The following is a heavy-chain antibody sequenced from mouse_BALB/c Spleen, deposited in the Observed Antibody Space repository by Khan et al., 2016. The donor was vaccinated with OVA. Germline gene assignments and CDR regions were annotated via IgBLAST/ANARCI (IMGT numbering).Heavy chain of an antibody. D-gene: IGHD2-4*01. CDR1: GYTFTSYW. CDR2: INPSNGRT. CDR3: ARSTMITTELAY. J-gene: IGHJ3*01. V-gene: IGHV1S81*02. Sequence: QVQLKESGAELVKPGASVKLSCKASGYTFTSYWMHWVKQRPGQGLEWIGEINPSNGRTNYNEKFKSKATLTVDKSSNTAYMQLSSLTSEDSAVYYCARSTMITTELAYWGQGTLVTVSA.